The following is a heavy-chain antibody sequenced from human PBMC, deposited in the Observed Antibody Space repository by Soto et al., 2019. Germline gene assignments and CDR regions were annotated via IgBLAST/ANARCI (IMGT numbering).Heavy chain of an antibody. D-gene: IGHD4-17*01. Sequence: GGSLRLSCATSGFTFSDYYMSWIRQAPGRGLEWVSYIGTRGNTKYYADSVRGRFTISRDNAKNSLYLQMNSLRADDTAVYYCARDGTEYYGEYYDYWGQGIPVTVSS. V-gene: IGHV3-11*01. CDR3: ARDGTEYYGEYYDY. J-gene: IGHJ4*02. CDR2: IGTRGNTK. CDR1: GFTFSDYY.